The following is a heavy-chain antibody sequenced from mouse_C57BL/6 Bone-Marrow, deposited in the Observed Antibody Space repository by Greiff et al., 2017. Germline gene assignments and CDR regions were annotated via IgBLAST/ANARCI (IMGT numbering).Heavy chain of an antibody. J-gene: IGHJ1*03. CDR2: IWSGGST. CDR3: ARKGYGRSCWYFDV. CDR1: GFSLTSYG. D-gene: IGHD1-1*01. V-gene: IGHV2-2*01. Sequence: QVQLKQSGPGLVQPSQSLSITCTVSGFSLTSYGVHWVRQSPGKGLEWLGVIWSGGSTDSNAAFISRLSISKDNSKSQVFFKMNSLQADDTAIYYCARKGYGRSCWYFDVWGKGTTVTVSS.